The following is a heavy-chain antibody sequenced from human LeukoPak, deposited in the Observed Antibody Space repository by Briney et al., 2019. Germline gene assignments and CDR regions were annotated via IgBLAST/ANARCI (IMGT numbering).Heavy chain of an antibody. Sequence: GTSLRLSCAASGFTFSRYGMHWVRQAPGKGLEWVAVIWEDGTNIYYGDSVKGRFTISRDNSKNTLYLQMNSLRAEDTAVYYCARTTTPHYYGSGSYALGYWGQGTLVTVPS. D-gene: IGHD3-10*01. V-gene: IGHV3-33*01. CDR2: IWEDGTNI. J-gene: IGHJ4*02. CDR1: GFTFSRYG. CDR3: ARTTTPHYYGSGSYALGY.